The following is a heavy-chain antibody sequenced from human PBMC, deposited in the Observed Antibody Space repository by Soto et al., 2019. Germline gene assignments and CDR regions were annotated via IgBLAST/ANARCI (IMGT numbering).Heavy chain of an antibody. Sequence: SVKVSCKASGYTFTGYYIHWVRQAPGQGLEWMGLSNPNRGGTSYPQKIHGWAAMTRDTSITTAYMELRRLISDHTAGYYCASDNCSGGSCYSDARMDVWGQGTTVTVSS. CDR1: GYTFTGYY. CDR3: ASDNCSGGSCYSDARMDV. D-gene: IGHD2-15*01. J-gene: IGHJ6*02. CDR2: SNPNRGGT. V-gene: IGHV1-2*04.